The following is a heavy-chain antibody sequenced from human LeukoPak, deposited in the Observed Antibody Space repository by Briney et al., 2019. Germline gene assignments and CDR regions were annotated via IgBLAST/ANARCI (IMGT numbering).Heavy chain of an antibody. CDR3: ARDHYYDSSGYYSPFDY. V-gene: IGHV1-46*03. D-gene: IGHD3-22*01. CDR1: GYTFTSYY. J-gene: IGHJ4*02. CDR2: INPSGGST. Sequence: ASVKVSCKASGYTFTSYYMHWVRQAPGQGLEWMGIINPSGGSTSYAQKFQGRVTMTRDTSTSTVYIELSSLRSEDTAVYYCARDHYYDSSGYYSPFDYWDQGTLVTVSS.